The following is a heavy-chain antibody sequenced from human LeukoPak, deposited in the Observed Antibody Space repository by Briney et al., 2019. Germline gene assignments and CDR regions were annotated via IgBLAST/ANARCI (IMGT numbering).Heavy chain of an antibody. D-gene: IGHD4-11*01. V-gene: IGHV3-23*01. Sequence: PGGSLRLSCAASGFTFSTYNMSWVRQTPGKGLEWVSAISGSGGSTYYADSVKGRFTISRDNSKNALYLQMNSLRAEDTAVYYCAKDLRGMTTVTSGRDYWGQGTLVTVSS. CDR3: AKDLRGMTTVTSGRDY. J-gene: IGHJ4*02. CDR1: GFTFSTYN. CDR2: ISGSGGST.